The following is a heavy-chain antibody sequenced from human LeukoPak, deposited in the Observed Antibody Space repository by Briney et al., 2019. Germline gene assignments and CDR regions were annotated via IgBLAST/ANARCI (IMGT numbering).Heavy chain of an antibody. CDR3: ARGYSDSSGTRWRAFDI. D-gene: IGHD3-22*01. V-gene: IGHV1-8*01. CDR2: MNPNSGNT. Sequence: ASVKVSCKASGYTFTSYDINWVRQATGQGLEWMGWMNPNSGNTGYAQKFQGRVTMTRNTSISTAYMELSSLRSEDTAVYYCARGYSDSSGTRWRAFDIWGQGTMVTVSS. CDR1: GYTFTSYD. J-gene: IGHJ3*02.